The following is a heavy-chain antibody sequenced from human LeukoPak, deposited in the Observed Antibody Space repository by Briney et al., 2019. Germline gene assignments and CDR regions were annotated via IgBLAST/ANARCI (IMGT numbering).Heavy chain of an antibody. J-gene: IGHJ4*02. D-gene: IGHD2-15*01. Sequence: PGGSLRLSCAASGFTFSSYGMHWVRQAPGKGLEWVAVIWYDGSSKYYADSVKGRFTITRDNARNSLFLQMNSLRAEDTAVYYCAREDGYCSGGNCYSYFDSWGQGALVTVSS. CDR1: GFTFSSYG. V-gene: IGHV3-33*01. CDR2: IWYDGSSK. CDR3: AREDGYCSGGNCYSYFDS.